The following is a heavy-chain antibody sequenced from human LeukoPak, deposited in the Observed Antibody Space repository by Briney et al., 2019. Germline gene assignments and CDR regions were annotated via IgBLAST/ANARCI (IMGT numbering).Heavy chain of an antibody. CDR1: GGSISSYY. CDR3: ARGVYIAAAQYAY. V-gene: IGHV4-59*01. Sequence: SETLSLTCTVSGGSISSYYWSWIRQPPGKGLEWIGYIYYSGTTNYNPSLKSRVTISVDTPKNQFPLKLSSVTAADTAVYYCARGVYIAAAQYAYWGQGTLVTVSS. CDR2: IYYSGTT. D-gene: IGHD6-13*01. J-gene: IGHJ4*02.